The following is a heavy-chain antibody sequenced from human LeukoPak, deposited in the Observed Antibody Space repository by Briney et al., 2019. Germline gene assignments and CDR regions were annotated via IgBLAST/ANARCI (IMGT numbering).Heavy chain of an antibody. CDR2: IYTSGST. D-gene: IGHD5-12*01. CDR1: GGSISSGSYY. CDR3: ARGAESGYDIDY. J-gene: IGHJ4*02. Sequence: SSETLSLTCTVSGGSISSGSYYWSWIRQPAGKGLEWIGRIYTSGSTNYNPSLKSRVTISVDTSKNQFSLKLSSVTAANTAVYYCARGAESGYDIDYWGQGTLVTVSS. V-gene: IGHV4-61*02.